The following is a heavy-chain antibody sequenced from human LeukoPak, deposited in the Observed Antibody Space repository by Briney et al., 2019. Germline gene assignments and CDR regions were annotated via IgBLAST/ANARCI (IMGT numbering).Heavy chain of an antibody. D-gene: IGHD6-13*01. V-gene: IGHV5-51*01. J-gene: IGHJ4*02. CDR2: VYPGDSDA. CDR1: GYSFTSYW. Sequence: HGESLKISCKGSGYSFTSYWIGWVRQMPGEGLEWMGIVYPGDSDARYSPSFQGQVTISADKSISTAYLQWSSLKAPDTAMYYCARSDIAAAGTPFDYWGQGTLVTVSS. CDR3: ARSDIAAAGTPFDY.